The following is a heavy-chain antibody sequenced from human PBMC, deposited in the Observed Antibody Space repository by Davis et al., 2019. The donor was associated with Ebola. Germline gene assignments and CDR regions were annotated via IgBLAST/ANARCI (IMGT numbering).Heavy chain of an antibody. CDR1: GYPPTSHG. CDR2: ISDRNRET. V-gene: IGHV1-18*01. D-gene: IGHD5-12*01. Sequence: ASVKVSCKASGYPPTSHGISWVRQAPGQGLEWMGWISDRNRETNYAQKIQGRVTMTTDTSTNTAYMELRNLRSDDTAVYYCARGYSAWGDVWGQGTTVTVSS. J-gene: IGHJ6*02. CDR3: ARGYSAWGDV.